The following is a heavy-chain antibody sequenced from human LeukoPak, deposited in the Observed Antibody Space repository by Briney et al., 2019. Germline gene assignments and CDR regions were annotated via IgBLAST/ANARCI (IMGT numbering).Heavy chain of an antibody. Sequence: SVKVSCKASGYTFTSYGISWVRQAPGQGLEWMGRIIPILGIANYAQKFQGRVTITADKSTSTAYMELSSLRSEDTAVYYCASHKFDYWGQGTLVTVSS. CDR2: IIPILGIA. CDR3: ASHKFDY. CDR1: GYTFTSYG. V-gene: IGHV1-69*04. J-gene: IGHJ4*02.